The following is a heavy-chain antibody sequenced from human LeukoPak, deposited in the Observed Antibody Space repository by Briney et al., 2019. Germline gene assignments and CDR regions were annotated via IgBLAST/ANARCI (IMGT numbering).Heavy chain of an antibody. CDR3: ARDLRRYYDSSGYYLGYFDY. D-gene: IGHD3-22*01. CDR2: MHYSGSA. J-gene: IGHJ4*02. V-gene: IGHV4-39*07. Sequence: KPSETLSLTCSVSGGYINNPPYFWGWIRQPPGKGLEWIGSMHYSGSAYYNPSVKSRVTISVDTSKKQFSLRLSSVTAADPAVYYCARDLRRYYDSSGYYLGYFDYWGQGTLVTVSS. CDR1: GGYINNPPYF.